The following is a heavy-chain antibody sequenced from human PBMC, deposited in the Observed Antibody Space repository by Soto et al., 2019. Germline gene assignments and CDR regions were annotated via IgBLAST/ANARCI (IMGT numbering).Heavy chain of an antibody. CDR1: GFTFSSYG. Sequence: PGGSLRLSCAASGFTFSSYGMHWVRQAPGKGLEWVAVILYDGSNRYYAESVKGRFTISRDNSKNTLYLQMNSLRAEDTAVYYCAKAKGSGSPPHPPYYYYGMNVWGQGTTVTVSS. D-gene: IGHD3-10*01. V-gene: IGHV3-30*18. CDR2: ILYDGSNR. J-gene: IGHJ6*02. CDR3: AKAKGSGSPPHPPYYYYGMNV.